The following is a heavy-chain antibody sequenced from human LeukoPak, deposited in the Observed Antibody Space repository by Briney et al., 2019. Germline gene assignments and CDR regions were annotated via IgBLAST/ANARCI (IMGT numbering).Heavy chain of an antibody. Sequence: AGGSLRLSCAASGFTFSSYSMNWVRQAPGKGLEWVSYISSSSTIYYADSVKGRFTISRDNSKNTLYLQMNSLRAEDTAVYYCARDLGITMPFDYWGQGTLVTVSS. CDR2: ISSSSTI. CDR1: GFTFSSYS. V-gene: IGHV3-48*01. D-gene: IGHD3-10*01. CDR3: ARDLGITMPFDY. J-gene: IGHJ4*02.